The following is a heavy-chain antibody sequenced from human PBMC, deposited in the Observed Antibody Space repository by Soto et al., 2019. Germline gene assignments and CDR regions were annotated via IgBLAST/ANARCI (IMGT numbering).Heavy chain of an antibody. Sequence: QVQLVESGGGLVKPGGSLRLSCAASGFTFSDYYMSWIRQAPGKGLEWVSYISSSGSTIYYADSVKGRFTFSRDNATNQLYLQMNSLRAEDTAVYYCARDADSSGWCLDAFDLWGQGTMVTVSS. CDR3: ARDADSSGWCLDAFDL. V-gene: IGHV3-11*01. J-gene: IGHJ3*01. CDR2: ISSSGSTI. CDR1: GFTFSDYY. D-gene: IGHD6-19*01.